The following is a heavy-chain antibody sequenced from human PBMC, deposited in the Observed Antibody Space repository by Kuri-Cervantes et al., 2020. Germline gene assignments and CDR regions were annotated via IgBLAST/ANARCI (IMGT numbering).Heavy chain of an antibody. D-gene: IGHD2-8*02. J-gene: IGHJ4*02. CDR2: ISGSGGST. CDR3: AKCGFYCTGTTCASYFDY. V-gene: IGHV3-23*01. Sequence: GESLKISCAASGFTFSSYAMSWVRQAPGKGLEWVSAISGSGGSTYYADSVKGRFTISRDTSKNTVYLQVNSLRAGDTAVYYCAKCGFYCTGTTCASYFDYWGQGTLVTVSS. CDR1: GFTFSSYA.